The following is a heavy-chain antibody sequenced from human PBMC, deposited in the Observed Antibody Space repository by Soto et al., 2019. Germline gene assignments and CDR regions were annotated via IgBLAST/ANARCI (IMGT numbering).Heavy chain of an antibody. CDR2: ISYSGTT. CDR3: AKGFNYFGGGTLNLDS. D-gene: IGHD3-10*01. V-gene: IGHV4-59*01. Sequence: SETLSLTCTASGDSIRGDYWSWIRQPPGKRLEWIAYISYSGTTNYNPSLKSRVTISLDTSNNQLSLKMTSVTAADTAMYFCAKGFNYFGGGTLNLDSWGLGTLVTVSS. J-gene: IGHJ5*02. CDR1: GDSIRGDY.